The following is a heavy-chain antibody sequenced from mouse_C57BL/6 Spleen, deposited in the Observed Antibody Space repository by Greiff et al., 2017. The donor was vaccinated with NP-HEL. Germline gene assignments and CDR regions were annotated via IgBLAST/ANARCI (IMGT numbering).Heavy chain of an antibody. V-gene: IGHV1-19*01. CDR1: GYTFTDYY. Sequence: EVQLQQSGPVLVKPGASVKMSCKASGYTFTDYYMNWVKQSHGKSLEWIGVINPYNGGTSYNQKFKGKATLTVDKSSSTAYMELNSLTSEDSAVYYCARYDDGYYERGAMDYWGQGTSVTVSS. CDR2: INPYNGGT. D-gene: IGHD2-3*01. CDR3: ARYDDGYYERGAMDY. J-gene: IGHJ4*01.